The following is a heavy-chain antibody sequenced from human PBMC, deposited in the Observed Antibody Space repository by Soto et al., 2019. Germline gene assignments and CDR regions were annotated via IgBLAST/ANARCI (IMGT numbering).Heavy chain of an antibody. J-gene: IGHJ6*03. CDR2: INHSGST. CDR3: AREGTLRYCSSTSCYRRSYYYYMDV. D-gene: IGHD2-2*01. CDR1: GGSFSGYY. Sequence: SETLSLTCAVYGGSFSGYYWSWIRQPPGKGLEWIGEINHSGSTNYNPSLKSRVTISVDTSKNQFSLKLSSVTAADTAVYYCAREGTLRYCSSTSCYRRSYYYYMDVWGKGTTVTVSS. V-gene: IGHV4-34*01.